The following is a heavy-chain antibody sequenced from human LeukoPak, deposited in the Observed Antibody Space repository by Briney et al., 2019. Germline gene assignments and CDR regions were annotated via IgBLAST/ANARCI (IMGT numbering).Heavy chain of an antibody. CDR2: ISSSSSTI. D-gene: IGHD4-11*01. V-gene: IGHV3-48*01. CDR1: GFTFSSYG. CDR3: ARAQTN. Sequence: GGSLRLSCAASGFTFSSYGMHWVRQAPGKGLEWVSYISSSSSTIYYADSVKGRFTISRDNAKNSLYLQMNSLRAEDTAVYYCARAQTNWGQGTLVTVSS. J-gene: IGHJ4*02.